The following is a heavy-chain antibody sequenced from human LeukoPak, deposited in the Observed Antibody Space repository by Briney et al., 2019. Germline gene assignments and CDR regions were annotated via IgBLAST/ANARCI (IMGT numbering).Heavy chain of an antibody. J-gene: IGHJ5*02. CDR2: VSGRGDYT. D-gene: IGHD2-8*01. CDR1: GFTFSNYA. V-gene: IGHV3-23*01. CDR3: AKEASYCTNGVCYSRIFDT. Sequence: GGSLRLSCAASGFTFSNYAMSWVRQAPGKGLEWVSSVSGRGDYTSYADSVKGRFSISRDNSKNTLYLQMNSLRAEDTAVYYCAKEASYCTNGVCYSRIFDTWGQGTLVTVSS.